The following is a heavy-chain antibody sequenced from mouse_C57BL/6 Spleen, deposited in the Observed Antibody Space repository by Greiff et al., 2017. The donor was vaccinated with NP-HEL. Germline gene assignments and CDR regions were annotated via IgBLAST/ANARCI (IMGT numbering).Heavy chain of an antibody. CDR1: GYTFTSYW. CDR3: ARRGGYAMDY. Sequence: QVQLQQPGAELVMPGASVKLSCKASGYTFTSYWMHWVKQRPGQGLEWIGEIDPSDSYTNYNQKFKGKSTLTVDKSSSTAYMQLSSLTSEESAVYYCARRGGYAMDYWGQGTSVTVSS. J-gene: IGHJ4*01. V-gene: IGHV1-69*01. CDR2: IDPSDSYT.